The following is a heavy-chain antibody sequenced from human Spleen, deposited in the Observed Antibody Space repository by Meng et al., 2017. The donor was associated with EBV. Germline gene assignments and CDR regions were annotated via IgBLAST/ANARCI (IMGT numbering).Heavy chain of an antibody. D-gene: IGHD3-10*01. V-gene: IGHV4-39*07. J-gene: IGHJ4*02. CDR1: GDSINSSSYY. Sequence: QLQVSGPGLVKPSETLSLTCTISGDSINSSSYYWGWIRQPPGKGLEWIGNIYHSGYTSYNPSLKSRVTMSIDTSKNQFSLNLSSVSAADTALYYCASEHFVSGSAFWGQGTLVTVSS. CDR2: IYHSGYT. CDR3: ASEHFVSGSAF.